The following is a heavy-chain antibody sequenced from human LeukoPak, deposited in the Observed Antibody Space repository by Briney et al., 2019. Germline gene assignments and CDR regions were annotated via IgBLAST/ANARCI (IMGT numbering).Heavy chain of an antibody. Sequence: SETLSPTCTVSGGSISSYYWTWIRQPPGKGLEWIGYIYYNGNTNYNPSLSGRVTISLDTSRNQFSLKLYAVTAADTAVYFCARRARATGGGDYFDYWGQGTLVTVSS. J-gene: IGHJ4*02. CDR3: ARRARATGGGDYFDY. CDR1: GGSISSYY. CDR2: IYYNGNT. D-gene: IGHD2-15*01. V-gene: IGHV4-59*08.